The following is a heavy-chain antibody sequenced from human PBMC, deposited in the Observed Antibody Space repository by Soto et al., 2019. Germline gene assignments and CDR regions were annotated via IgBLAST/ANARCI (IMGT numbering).Heavy chain of an antibody. CDR3: ARVEVTIFGVVIRDGYYYGMDV. V-gene: IGHV4-31*03. Sequence: SETLSLTCTVSGGSISSGGYYWSWIRQHPGKGLEWIGYIYYSGSTYYNPSLKSRVTISVDTSKNQFSLKLRSDDTAVYYCARVEVTIFGVVIRDGYYYGMDVWGQGTTVTVSS. D-gene: IGHD3-3*01. J-gene: IGHJ6*02. CDR1: GGSISSGGYY. CDR2: IYYSGST.